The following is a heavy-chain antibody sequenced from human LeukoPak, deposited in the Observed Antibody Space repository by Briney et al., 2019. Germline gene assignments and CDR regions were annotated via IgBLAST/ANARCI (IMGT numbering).Heavy chain of an antibody. D-gene: IGHD1-26*01. CDR3: ARVGYSGSPGDY. V-gene: IGHV3-11*04. CDR2: ISSRSGSSI. CDR1: GFTFSDYY. Sequence: GGSLRLSCAASGFTFSDYYMSWIRQAPGKGLEWVSYISSRSGSSIYYADSVKGRFTVSRDNAKNSLYLQMNSLRAEDTAVYYCARVGYSGSPGDYWGQGTLVTVSS. J-gene: IGHJ4*02.